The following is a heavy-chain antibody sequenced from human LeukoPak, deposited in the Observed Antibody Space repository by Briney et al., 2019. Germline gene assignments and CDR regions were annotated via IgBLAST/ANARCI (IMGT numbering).Heavy chain of an antibody. V-gene: IGHV3-23*01. D-gene: IGHD5-12*01. CDR3: AKKVIEWLRFGSYFDY. CDR2: ISGSGGST. J-gene: IGHJ4*02. Sequence: HSGGSLRLSCAASGFTFSSYAMSWVRQAPGKGLEWVSAISGSGGSTYYADSVKGRFTISRDNSKNTLYLQMNSLRAEDTAVYYCAKKVIEWLRFGSYFDYWGQGTLVTVSS. CDR1: GFTFSSYA.